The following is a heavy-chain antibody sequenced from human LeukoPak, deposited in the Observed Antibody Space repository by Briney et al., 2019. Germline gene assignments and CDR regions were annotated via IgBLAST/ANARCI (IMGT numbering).Heavy chain of an antibody. CDR3: ARKFGSSGWYPY. J-gene: IGHJ4*02. CDR2: IKQDGNEK. Sequence: GGSLRLSCAASGFTFSSYWMSWVREAPGKGLEWVFNIKQDGNEKYYVDSVKGRFTISRDNAKNSLYLQMNSLIAGDTAVYYCARKFGSSGWYPYWGQRTLVTVSS. V-gene: IGHV3-7*03. D-gene: IGHD6-19*01. CDR1: GFTFSSYW.